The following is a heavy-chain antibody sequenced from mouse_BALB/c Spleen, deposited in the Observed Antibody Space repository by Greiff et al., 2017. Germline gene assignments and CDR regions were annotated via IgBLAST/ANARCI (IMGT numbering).Heavy chain of an antibody. CDR1: GFTFSDYG. V-gene: IGHV5-15*02. CDR3: ARGGLRRDYAMDY. J-gene: IGHJ4*01. D-gene: IGHD2-4*01. CDR2: ISNLAYSI. Sequence: VQLKESGGGLVQPGGSRKLSCAASGFTFSDYGMAWVRQAPGKGPEWVAFISNLAYSIYYADTVTGRFTISRENAKNTLYLEMSSLRSEDTAMYYCARGGLRRDYAMDYWGQGTSVTVSS.